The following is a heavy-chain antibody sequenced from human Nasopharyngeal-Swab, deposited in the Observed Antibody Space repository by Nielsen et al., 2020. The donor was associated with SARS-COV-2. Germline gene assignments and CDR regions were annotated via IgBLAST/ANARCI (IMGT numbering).Heavy chain of an antibody. J-gene: IGHJ5*02. CDR1: GFTFSSYA. Sequence: GGSLRLSCAASGFTFSSYAMSWVRQAPGKGLEWVSAISGSGGSTYYADSVKGRFTISRDNSKNTLYLQMNSLRAEDTAVYYCAKDGVYGSGSYSWFDPWGQGTLVTDSS. CDR2: ISGSGGST. V-gene: IGHV3-23*01. CDR3: AKDGVYGSGSYSWFDP. D-gene: IGHD3-10*01.